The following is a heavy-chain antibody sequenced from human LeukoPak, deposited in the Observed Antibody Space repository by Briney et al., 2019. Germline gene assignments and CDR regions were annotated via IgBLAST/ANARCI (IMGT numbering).Heavy chain of an antibody. V-gene: IGHV4-39*01. CDR1: GGSISSSSYY. CDR3: ARGIAAAGVNYGMDV. Sequence: SETLSLTCTVSGGSISSSSYYWGWIRQPPGKGLEWIGSIYCSGSTYYNPSLKSRVTISVDTSKNQFSLKLSSVTAADTAVYYCARGIAAAGVNYGMDVWGQGTTVTVSS. D-gene: IGHD6-13*01. CDR2: IYCSGST. J-gene: IGHJ6*02.